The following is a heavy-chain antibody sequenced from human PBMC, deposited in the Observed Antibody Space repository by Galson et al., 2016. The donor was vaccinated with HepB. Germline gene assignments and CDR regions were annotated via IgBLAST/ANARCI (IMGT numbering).Heavy chain of an antibody. V-gene: IGHV5-51*01. CDR3: ARLGDCSGGGCYSSYHFYGMDV. Sequence: QSGAEVKKPGESLKISCKGSGYSFTSYWIGWVRQMPGKGLEWMGSIYPGDSDTRYSPSFQGQVTISADKSSSTAYLQWSSLKASDTAMYYCARLGDCSGGGCYSSYHFYGMDVWGQGTTVTVSS. CDR1: GYSFTSYW. J-gene: IGHJ6*02. CDR2: IYPGDSDT. D-gene: IGHD2-15*01.